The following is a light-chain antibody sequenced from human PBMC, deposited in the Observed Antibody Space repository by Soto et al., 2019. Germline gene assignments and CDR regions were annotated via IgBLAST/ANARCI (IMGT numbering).Light chain of an antibody. CDR1: QSVSSSY. J-gene: IGKJ1*01. V-gene: IGKV3-20*01. CDR2: GAS. CDR3: QQYGSSPWT. Sequence: EIVLTQSPGTLSFSPGERDTLSCRASQSVSSSYLAWYQQKPGQAPRRLIYGASSRATGIPDRFSGSGSGTDFTLTISRLEPEDFAVYYCQQYGSSPWTFGQGTKWIS.